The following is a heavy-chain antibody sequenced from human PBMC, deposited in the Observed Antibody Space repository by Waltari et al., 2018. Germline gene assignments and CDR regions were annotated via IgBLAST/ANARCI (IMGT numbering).Heavy chain of an antibody. Sequence: QVQLQQWGAGLLKPSETLSLTCAVYGGSFSGYYWSWIRQPPGKGLEWIGEINHSGSTNYNPSLKRRGTISVDTSKNQFSLKLSSVTAADTAVYYCARVVAARRGRVDVWGKGTTVTVSS. J-gene: IGHJ6*04. D-gene: IGHD6-6*01. V-gene: IGHV4-34*01. CDR3: ARVVAARRGRVDV. CDR2: INHSGST. CDR1: GGSFSGYY.